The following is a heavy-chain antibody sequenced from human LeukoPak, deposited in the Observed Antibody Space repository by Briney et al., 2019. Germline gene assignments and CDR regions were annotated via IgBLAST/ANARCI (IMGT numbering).Heavy chain of an antibody. V-gene: IGHV3-48*02. CDR3: AKDWGYDRSGSLDY. CDR2: ISRSGSNI. J-gene: IGHJ4*02. CDR1: GFTFSNAW. Sequence: GGSLRLSCAASGFTFSNAWMNWVRQAPGKGLEWVSYISRSGSNIYYVDSVKGRFTISRDNAKNSLDLQMDSLRDEDTAVYYCAKDWGYDRSGSLDYWGQGTLVTVSS. D-gene: IGHD3-22*01.